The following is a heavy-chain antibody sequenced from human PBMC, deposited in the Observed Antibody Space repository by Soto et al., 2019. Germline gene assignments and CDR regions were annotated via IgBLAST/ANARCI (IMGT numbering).Heavy chain of an antibody. Sequence: PSETLSLTCAVYGGSFSGYYWSWIRQPPGKGLEWIGEINHSGSTNYNPSLKSRVTISVDTSKNQFSLKLSSVTAADTAVYYCARGLGVATNWGQGTMVTVSP. CDR3: ARGLGVATN. D-gene: IGHD5-12*01. CDR2: INHSGST. CDR1: GGSFSGYY. V-gene: IGHV4-34*01. J-gene: IGHJ3*01.